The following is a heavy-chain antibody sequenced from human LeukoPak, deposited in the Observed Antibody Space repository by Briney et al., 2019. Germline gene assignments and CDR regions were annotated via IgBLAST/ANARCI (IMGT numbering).Heavy chain of an antibody. CDR3: AREGVPYAEYFQH. V-gene: IGHV1-18*01. Sequence: ASVKVSCKASGYSFVGYGITWVRQAPGQGLEWMGWISAYNGNTNYAQKLQGRVTMTTDTSTSTAYMELRSLRSDDTAVYYCAREGVPYAEYFQHWGQGTLVTVSS. J-gene: IGHJ1*01. D-gene: IGHD3-10*01. CDR1: GYSFVGYG. CDR2: ISAYNGNT.